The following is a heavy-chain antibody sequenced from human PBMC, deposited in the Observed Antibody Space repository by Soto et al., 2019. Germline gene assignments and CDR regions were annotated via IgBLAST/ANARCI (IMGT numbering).Heavy chain of an antibody. CDR2: INPSGGST. CDR1: GYTFTSYY. CDR3: ARTARTYYFDY. V-gene: IGHV1-46*01. Sequence: QVQLVQSGAEVKKPGASVKVSCKASGYTFTSYYMHWVRQAPGQWLEWMGIINPSGGSTSYAQKFQCRVNMTRDTSTSTVYMELSSLRSEDTAVYYCARTARTYYFDYWGHGTLVTVSS. J-gene: IGHJ4*01. D-gene: IGHD6-25*01.